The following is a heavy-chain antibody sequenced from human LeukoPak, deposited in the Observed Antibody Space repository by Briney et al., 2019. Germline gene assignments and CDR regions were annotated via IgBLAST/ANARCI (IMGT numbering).Heavy chain of an antibody. CDR3: AREAYDSSRR. Sequence: AGGSLRLSCAASGFTFSSYWMHWVRQTPWKGLVWVSRINADGSSTSYADSVKGRFTISRDNAKNTLYLQMNSLRAEDTAVYYCAREAYDSSRRWGQGTLVTVSS. V-gene: IGHV3-74*01. D-gene: IGHD3-22*01. CDR1: GFTFSSYW. J-gene: IGHJ4*02. CDR2: INADGSST.